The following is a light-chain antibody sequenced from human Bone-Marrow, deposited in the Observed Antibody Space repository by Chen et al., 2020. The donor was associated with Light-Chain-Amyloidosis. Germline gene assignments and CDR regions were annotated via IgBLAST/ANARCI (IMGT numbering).Light chain of an antibody. Sequence: SYELTQPPSVSVSPGQTARITCSGDDLPTKYAYWYQQKPGQAPVLVIHRDTERPSGISERLSGSSSGTTATLTIRGVKAEDEAYYHCQSADSSGTYEVIFGGGTKLTVL. CDR2: RDT. CDR1: DLPTKY. V-gene: IGLV3-25*03. J-gene: IGLJ2*01. CDR3: QSADSSGTYEVI.